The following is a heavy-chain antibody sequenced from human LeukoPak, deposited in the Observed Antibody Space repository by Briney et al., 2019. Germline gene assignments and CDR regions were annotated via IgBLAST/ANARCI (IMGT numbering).Heavy chain of an antibody. D-gene: IGHD3-22*01. CDR3: ARRYYYDSSGSTPLFDY. Sequence: AESLKISCKASGYIFTSYWIGWVGHTAGKDLQWMGIIYPGDSDTRYSPSFQGQVTISADKPISTAYLQWSSLKASDTAMYYCARRYYYDSSGSTPLFDYWGQGTLVTVSS. CDR1: GYIFTSYW. J-gene: IGHJ4*02. CDR2: IYPGDSDT. V-gene: IGHV5-51*01.